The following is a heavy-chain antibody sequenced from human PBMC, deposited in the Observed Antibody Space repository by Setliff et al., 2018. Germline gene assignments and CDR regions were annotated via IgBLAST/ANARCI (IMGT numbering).Heavy chain of an antibody. CDR2: INWNGGST. J-gene: IGHJ3*02. Sequence: SLKISCAASGFTFDDYGMSWVRQAPGKGLEWVSGINWNGGSTGYAGSVKGRFTISRDNAKNSLYLQMNSLRVEDTALYYCARYSSGWTGGASDIWGQGTMVTVSS. V-gene: IGHV3-20*04. CDR3: ARYSSGWTGGASDI. D-gene: IGHD6-19*01. CDR1: GFTFDDYG.